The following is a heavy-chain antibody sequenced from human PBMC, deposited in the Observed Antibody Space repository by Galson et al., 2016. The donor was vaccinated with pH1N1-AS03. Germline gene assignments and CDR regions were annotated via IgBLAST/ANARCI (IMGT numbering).Heavy chain of an antibody. CDR2: IDPNSGVT. D-gene: IGHD2/OR15-2a*01. CDR1: GYTFTGFY. Sequence: VSCKASGYTFTGFYVHWVRQAPGQGLEWMGWIDPNSGVTNYAQKFQAWVTMTRDTSSTTAYMEVSGLKSDGTAVYYCARDPRGPCSSATCATTYYYYGLDVWGQGTTVTVSS. CDR3: ARDPRGPCSSATCATTYYYYGLDV. V-gene: IGHV1-2*04. J-gene: IGHJ6*02.